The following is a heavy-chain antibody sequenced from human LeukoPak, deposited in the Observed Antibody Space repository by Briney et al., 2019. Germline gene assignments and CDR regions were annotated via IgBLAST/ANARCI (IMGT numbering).Heavy chain of an antibody. CDR1: GYTFTGYY. CDR2: INPNSGGT. D-gene: IGHD3-22*01. Sequence: GASVKVSCKASGYTFTGYYMHWARQAPGQGLEWMGRINPNSGGTNYAQKFQGRVTMTRDTSISTAYMELSRLRSDDTAVYYCARDRWDYYDSSGPFDYWGQGTLVTVSS. J-gene: IGHJ4*02. CDR3: ARDRWDYYDSSGPFDY. V-gene: IGHV1-2*06.